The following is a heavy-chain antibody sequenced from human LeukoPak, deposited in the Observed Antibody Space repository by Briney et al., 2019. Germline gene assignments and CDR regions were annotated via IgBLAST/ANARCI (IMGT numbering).Heavy chain of an antibody. CDR1: GFTFSSYS. CDR2: ISSSSSYI. D-gene: IGHD1-26*01. J-gene: IGHJ6*02. CDR3: ARELQYSGSYHLDYYYGMDV. V-gene: IGHV3-21*01. Sequence: GGSLRLSCAASGFTFSSYSMNWVRQAPGKGLEWVSSISSSSSYIYYADSVKGRFTISRDNGKNSLYLQMNSLRAEDTAVYYCARELQYSGSYHLDYYYGMDVWGQGTTVTVSS.